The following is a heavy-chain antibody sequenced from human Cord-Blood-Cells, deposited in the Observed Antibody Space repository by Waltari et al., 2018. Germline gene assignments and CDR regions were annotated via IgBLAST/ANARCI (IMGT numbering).Heavy chain of an antibody. CDR1: GFTFSSYA. CDR3: AREGRAADAFDI. Sequence: QVQLVESGGGVVQPGRSLRLSCAASGFTFSSYAMHWVRQAPGKGLGWVAVISYDGSKKYYADSVKGRVTISRDNSKNTLYLQMNSLRAEDTAVYYCAREGRAADAFDIWGQGTMVTVSS. CDR2: ISYDGSKK. V-gene: IGHV3-30*04. D-gene: IGHD6-13*01. J-gene: IGHJ3*02.